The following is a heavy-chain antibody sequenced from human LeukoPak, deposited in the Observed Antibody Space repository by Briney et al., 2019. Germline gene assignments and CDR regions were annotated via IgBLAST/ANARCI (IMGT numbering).Heavy chain of an antibody. CDR2: ISGSGGST. D-gene: IGHD3-10*01. J-gene: IGHJ4*02. CDR3: AKEASFELLWFGEVLDY. V-gene: IGHV3-23*01. Sequence: GGSLRLSCAASGFTFSSHAMSWVRQAPGKGLEWVSAISGSGGSTYYADSVKGRFTISRDNSKNTLYLQMNSLRAEDTAVYYCAKEASFELLWFGEVLDYWGQGTLVTVSS. CDR1: GFTFSSHA.